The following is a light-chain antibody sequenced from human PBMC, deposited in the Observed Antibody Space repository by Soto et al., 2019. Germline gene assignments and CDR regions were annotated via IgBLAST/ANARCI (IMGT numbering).Light chain of an antibody. CDR2: DAS. J-gene: IGKJ2*01. CDR1: QSVSSY. Sequence: ELVLTQSPATLSLSPGERATLSCRASQSVSSYLAWYQQKPGQAPRLLIYDASNRATVIPARFSGSGSGTAFTLTISSLEPEDFAVYYCQQRSNWPPYTFGQGTKLEIK. CDR3: QQRSNWPPYT. V-gene: IGKV3-11*01.